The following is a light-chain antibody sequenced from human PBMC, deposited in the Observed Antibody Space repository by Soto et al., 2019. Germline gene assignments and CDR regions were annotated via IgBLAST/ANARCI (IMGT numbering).Light chain of an antibody. CDR1: SSDIGGYDY. J-gene: IGLJ1*01. CDR2: DVS. Sequence: QSVLTQPASVSGSPGQSITISCTRTSSDIGGYDYVSWYQQYPGKAPKLMIYDVSNRPSGVSDRFSGSKSANTASLTITGLQAEDEADYYCNSYTTSSSLYVFGNGTKVTVL. CDR3: NSYTTSSSLYV. V-gene: IGLV2-14*01.